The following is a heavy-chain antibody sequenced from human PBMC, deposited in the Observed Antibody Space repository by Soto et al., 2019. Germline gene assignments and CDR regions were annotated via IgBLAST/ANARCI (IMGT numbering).Heavy chain of an antibody. CDR2: IWYDGSNK. J-gene: IGHJ4*02. CDR3: ARVDSSGYYDY. CDR1: GFTFSSYW. D-gene: IGHD3-22*01. Sequence: GGSLRLSCAASGFTFSSYWMSWVRQAPGKGLEWVAVIWYDGSNKYYADSVKGRFTISRDNSKNTLYLQMNSLRAEDTAVYYYARVDSSGYYDYWGQGTLVTVSS. V-gene: IGHV3-33*08.